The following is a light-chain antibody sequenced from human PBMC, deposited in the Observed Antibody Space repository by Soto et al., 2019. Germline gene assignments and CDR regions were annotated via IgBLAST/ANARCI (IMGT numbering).Light chain of an antibody. V-gene: IGKV2-30*01. CDR3: MQGSHWPGT. CDR2: RVS. CDR1: QSLVSSDGNTY. J-gene: IGKJ1*01. Sequence: DVVMTQSPLSLPVTLGQPASISCRSTQSLVSSDGNTYLTWLQQRPGQSPRRLIYRVSGRECGVPGRLNGGGSRTDFTLKISSVEAEEVGVDYCMQGSHWPGTFGQRTKVEIK.